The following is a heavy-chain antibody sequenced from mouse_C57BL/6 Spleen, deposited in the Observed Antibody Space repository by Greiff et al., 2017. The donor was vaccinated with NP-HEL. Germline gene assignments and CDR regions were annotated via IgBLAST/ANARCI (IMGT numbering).Heavy chain of an antibody. Sequence: VQLKQSGAELVRPGASVKLSCTASGFNIKDYYMHWVKQRPEQGLEWIGRIDPEDGDTEYAPKFQGKATMTADTSSNTAYLQLSSLTSEDTAVYYCTTSGYGNYDYAMDYWGQGTSVTVSS. V-gene: IGHV14-1*01. J-gene: IGHJ4*01. CDR2: IDPEDGDT. CDR3: TTSGYGNYDYAMDY. CDR1: GFNIKDYY. D-gene: IGHD2-1*01.